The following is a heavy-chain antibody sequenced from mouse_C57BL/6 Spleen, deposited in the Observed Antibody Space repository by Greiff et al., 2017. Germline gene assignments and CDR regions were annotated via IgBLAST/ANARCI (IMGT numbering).Heavy chain of an antibody. V-gene: IGHV1-69*01. CDR2: IDPSDSYT. J-gene: IGHJ1*03. CDR3: ARKYYSNYIWYFDV. Sequence: QVQLQQPGAELVMPGASVKLSCKASGYTFTSYWMHWVKQRPGHGLEWIGEIDPSDSYTNYNQKFKGKSTLTVDKSSSTAYMQLRILTSEDSAVYCGARKYYSNYIWYFDVWGTGTTVTVSS. CDR1: GYTFTSYW. D-gene: IGHD2-5*01.